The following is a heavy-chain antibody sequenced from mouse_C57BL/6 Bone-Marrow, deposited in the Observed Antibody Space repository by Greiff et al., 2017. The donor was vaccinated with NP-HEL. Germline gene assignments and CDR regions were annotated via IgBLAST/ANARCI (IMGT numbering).Heavy chain of an antibody. CDR3: ASYDYGGYYAMDY. J-gene: IGHJ4*01. Sequence: QVHVKQSGAELVRPGASVKLSCKASGYTFTDYYINWVKQRPGQGLEWIARIYPGSGNTYYNEKFKGKATLTAEKSSSTAYMQLSSLTSEDSAVYFCASYDYGGYYAMDYWGQGTSVTVSS. V-gene: IGHV1-76*01. CDR2: IYPGSGNT. CDR1: GYTFTDYY. D-gene: IGHD2-4*01.